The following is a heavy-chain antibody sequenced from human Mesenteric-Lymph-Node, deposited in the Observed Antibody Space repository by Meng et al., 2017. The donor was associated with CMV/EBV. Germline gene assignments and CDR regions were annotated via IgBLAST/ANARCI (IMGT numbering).Heavy chain of an antibody. CDR1: GYSFTDYY. Sequence: ASVKVSCKASGYSFTDYYLHWVRQAPGQGPEWLGWINPHSGGINYPQKFQGRVTMTRDTSISTAYMELSRLRSDDTAVYYCARDLAYGSGSYYESWFDPWGQGTLVTVSS. V-gene: IGHV1-2*02. CDR3: ARDLAYGSGSYYESWFDP. CDR2: INPHSGGI. D-gene: IGHD3-10*01. J-gene: IGHJ5*02.